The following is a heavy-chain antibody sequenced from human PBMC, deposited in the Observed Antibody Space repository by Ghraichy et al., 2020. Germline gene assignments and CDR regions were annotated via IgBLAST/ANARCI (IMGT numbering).Heavy chain of an antibody. CDR2: IYYSGST. V-gene: IGHV4-39*07. Sequence: SQTLSLTCTVSGGSVSSSSYYWGWIRQPPGKGLEWIGNIYYSGSTYYNPSLKSRVTISVDASKNQLSLKLSSVTAADTAVYYCAGVTKHYGMDVWGQGTTVTVSS. J-gene: IGHJ6*02. CDR1: GGSVSSSSYY. CDR3: AGVTKHYGMDV.